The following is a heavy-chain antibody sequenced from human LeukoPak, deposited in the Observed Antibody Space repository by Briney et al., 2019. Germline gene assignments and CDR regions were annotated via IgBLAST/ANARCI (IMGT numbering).Heavy chain of an antibody. V-gene: IGHV4-34*01. Sequence: SETLSLTCAVYGGSFSGYYWSWIRQPPGKGLEWIGEINHSGSTNYNPSLKSRVTISVDMSKNQFSLKLSSVTAADTAVYYCARGGFPYYDFWSGYLPTQFDPWGQGTLVTVSS. CDR1: GGSFSGYY. CDR3: ARGGFPYYDFWSGYLPTQFDP. D-gene: IGHD3-3*01. CDR2: INHSGST. J-gene: IGHJ5*02.